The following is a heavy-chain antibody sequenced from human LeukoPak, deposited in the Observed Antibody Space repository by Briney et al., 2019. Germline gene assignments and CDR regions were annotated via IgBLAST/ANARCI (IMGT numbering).Heavy chain of an antibody. CDR2: INPNSGGT. Sequence: ASVKVSCKASGYTFTGYYMHWVRQAPGQGLEWMGWINPNSGGTNYAQKFQGRVTMTRDTSISTAYMGLSRLRSDDTAVYYCARGDSSSWYYFDYWGQGTLVNVSS. CDR3: ARGDSSSWYYFDY. J-gene: IGHJ4*02. V-gene: IGHV1-2*02. D-gene: IGHD6-13*01. CDR1: GYTFTGYY.